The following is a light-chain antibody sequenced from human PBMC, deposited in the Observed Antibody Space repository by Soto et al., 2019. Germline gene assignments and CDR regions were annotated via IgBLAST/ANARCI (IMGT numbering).Light chain of an antibody. Sequence: QSVLTQPYSASGTPGQRVTISCSGSSSNIGSHTLNWYQQLPGSAPSLLIYSDNQRPSGVPDRFSGSTSGTSASLAISGLQSGDEAEYYCAAWDDTLNAAVFGGGTKLTVL. CDR1: SSNIGSHT. V-gene: IGLV1-44*01. CDR2: SDN. J-gene: IGLJ2*01. CDR3: AAWDDTLNAAV.